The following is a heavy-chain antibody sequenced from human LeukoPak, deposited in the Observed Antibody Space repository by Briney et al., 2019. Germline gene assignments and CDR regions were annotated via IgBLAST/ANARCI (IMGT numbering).Heavy chain of an antibody. CDR1: GYTFTNYY. CDR2: INPNGGST. Sequence: ASVKISCKASGYTFTNYYIHWVRQAPGQGLEWVGLINPNGGSTGYAQRFQGRVTVTTDTSTSTVYMELNSLGSEDTAVYYCARERRAWGEDFWGQGTLVTVSA. V-gene: IGHV1-46*01. D-gene: IGHD3-16*01. CDR3: ARERRAWGEDF. J-gene: IGHJ4*02.